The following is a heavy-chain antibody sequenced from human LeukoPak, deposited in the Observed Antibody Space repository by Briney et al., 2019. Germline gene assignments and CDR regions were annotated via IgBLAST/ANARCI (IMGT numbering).Heavy chain of an antibody. CDR1: GFTFNRNA. D-gene: IGHD3-16*02. CDR2: IGGSGANT. Sequence: GGSLRLSCAASGFTFNRNAISWVRQAPGKGLEWVSTIGGSGANTYYADCVRGRLTISRDNSKNTLYVHMNSMRGEDTAVYYCAKERAGYTIPYYFVYWGQGTLVTFSS. V-gene: IGHV3-23*01. J-gene: IGHJ4*02. CDR3: AKERAGYTIPYYFVY.